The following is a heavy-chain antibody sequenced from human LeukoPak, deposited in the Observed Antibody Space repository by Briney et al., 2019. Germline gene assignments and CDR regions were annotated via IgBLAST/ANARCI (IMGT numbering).Heavy chain of an antibody. Sequence: GGSLRLSCAASGFTFSSYWMSWVRQAPGKGLEWVANIKQDGSEKYYVDSVKGRFTISRDNAKNSLYLQMNSLRAEDTAVYYCAKDKGNYYFDYWGQGTLVTVSS. CDR1: GFTFSSYW. J-gene: IGHJ4*02. D-gene: IGHD4-23*01. CDR3: AKDKGNYYFDY. CDR2: IKQDGSEK. V-gene: IGHV3-7*01.